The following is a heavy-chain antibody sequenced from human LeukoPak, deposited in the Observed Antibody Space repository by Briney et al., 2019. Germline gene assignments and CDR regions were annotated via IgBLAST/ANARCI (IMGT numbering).Heavy chain of an antibody. CDR2: ISGSGGST. V-gene: IGHV3-23*01. J-gene: IGHJ4*02. D-gene: IGHD6-6*01. Sequence: WGSLRLSCAASGFTFSSYAMSWVRQAPGKWLEWVSAISGSGGSTYYADSVKGRFTISRDNSKNTLYLQMNSLRAEDTAVYYCARDLTGSSSFDYWGQGTLVTVSS. CDR3: ARDLTGSSSFDY. CDR1: GFTFSSYA.